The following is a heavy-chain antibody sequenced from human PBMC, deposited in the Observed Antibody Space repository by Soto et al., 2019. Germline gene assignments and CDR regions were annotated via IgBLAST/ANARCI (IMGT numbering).Heavy chain of an antibody. D-gene: IGHD3-9*01. J-gene: IGHJ4*02. CDR2: IGSSSSYT. CDR1: GFPFSDYY. V-gene: IGHV3-11*03. Sequence: PGGSLRLSCAASGFPFSDYYMSWIRQAPGKGLEWVSSIGSSSSYTNYADSVKGRFTISRDNATNSLYLQMNSLRAEDTAVYCCARRRPTGYYNYWGQGTLFTVSA. CDR3: ARRRPTGYYNY.